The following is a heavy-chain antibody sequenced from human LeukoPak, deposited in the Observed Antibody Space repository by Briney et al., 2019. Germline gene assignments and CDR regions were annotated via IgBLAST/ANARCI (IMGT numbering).Heavy chain of an antibody. CDR1: GFTFNRFW. J-gene: IGHJ3*01. Sequence: GGSLRLSCAASGFTFNRFWMHWVRQAPGQGLMWVSHVNEDGSRTTYADPVKGRFTVSRDNARGTLYLEMNNLAVDDTAVYYCTRGHASGWTRDAFDLWGQGAMVTVSS. CDR3: TRGHASGWTRDAFDL. CDR2: VNEDGSRT. V-gene: IGHV3-74*01. D-gene: IGHD6-19*01.